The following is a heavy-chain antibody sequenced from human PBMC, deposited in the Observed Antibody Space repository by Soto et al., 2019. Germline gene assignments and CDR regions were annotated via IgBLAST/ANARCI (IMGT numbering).Heavy chain of an antibody. CDR3: VHLCTCYCSFDFDS. Sequence: QITLKESGPTLVKPTQTLTLTCSFSGFSLRHTEMAVGWIRQPPGKALEWLTLSYGDDEKRYNPSLKSRSTITKDTPKNQVVLTMTNMDTVDTGTSYCVHLCTCYCSFDFDSWGQGTLVTVSS. V-gene: IGHV2-5*02. CDR2: SYGDDEK. J-gene: IGHJ4*02. CDR1: GFSLRHTEMA. D-gene: IGHD2-21*02.